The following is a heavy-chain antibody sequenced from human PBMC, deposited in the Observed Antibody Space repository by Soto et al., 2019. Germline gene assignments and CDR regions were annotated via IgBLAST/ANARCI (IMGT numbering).Heavy chain of an antibody. CDR3: ARETFYYHEYSSSPSPTPNYYYYGMDV. CDR2: INTNTGNP. CDR1: GCTFTSYA. J-gene: IGHJ6*02. V-gene: IGHV7-4-1*01. D-gene: IGHD6-6*01. Sequence: ASVKVSCKASGCTFTSYAMNWVRQAPGQGLEWMGWINTNTGNPTYAQGFTGRFVFSLDTSVSTAYLQICSLKAEDTAVYYCARETFYYHEYSSSPSPTPNYYYYGMDVWGQGTTVTVSS.